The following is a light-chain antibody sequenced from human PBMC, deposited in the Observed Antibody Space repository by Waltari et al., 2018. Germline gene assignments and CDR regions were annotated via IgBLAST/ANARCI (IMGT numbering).Light chain of an antibody. Sequence: DIQMTQSPDSLSASVGDRVTITCRASQSISSYLNWYQQKPGNAPKLLIYAASSLQSGVPSRFSGSGSGTDFTLTISSLQPEDFATYYCQQSYSTPWTFGQGTKVEIK. CDR2: AAS. CDR3: QQSYSTPWT. J-gene: IGKJ1*01. V-gene: IGKV1-39*01. CDR1: QSISSY.